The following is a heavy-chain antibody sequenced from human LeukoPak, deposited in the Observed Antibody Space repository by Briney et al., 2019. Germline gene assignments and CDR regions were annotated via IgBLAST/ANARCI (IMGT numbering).Heavy chain of an antibody. CDR3: ARESGWGLPHAFDF. CDR1: GFTFSSYP. Sequence: GGSLRLSCAASGFTFSSYPLHWVRQAPGKGLEWVTLISYDGSKIYYADSVKGRFTISRDNSKNRLYLQMNSLRVEDTAVYYCARESGWGLPHAFDFWGQGTMVTVSS. J-gene: IGHJ3*01. V-gene: IGHV3-30-3*01. D-gene: IGHD3-3*01. CDR2: ISYDGSKI.